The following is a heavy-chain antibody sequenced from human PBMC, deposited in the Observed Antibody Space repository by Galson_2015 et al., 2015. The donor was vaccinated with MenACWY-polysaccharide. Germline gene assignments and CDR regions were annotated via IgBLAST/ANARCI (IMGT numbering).Heavy chain of an antibody. CDR1: GDSVSNYSAA. CDR3: ARENSYHYVMDV. V-gene: IGHV6-1*01. Sequence: AISGDSVSNYSAAWNWIRQSPSRGLEWLGRTYYRSKWYNDYAVSVKSRITINPDTSKKQFSLQLNSVTPEDTAVYYCARENSYHYVMDVWGQATTVPVSS. J-gene: IGHJ6*02. CDR2: TYYRSKWYN.